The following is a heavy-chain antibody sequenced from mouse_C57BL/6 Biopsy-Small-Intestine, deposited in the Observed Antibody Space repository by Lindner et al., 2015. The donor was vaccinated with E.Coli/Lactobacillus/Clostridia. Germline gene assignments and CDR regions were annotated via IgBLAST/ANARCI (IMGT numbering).Heavy chain of an antibody. CDR3: ARWHGSSSYFDY. V-gene: IGHV1-81*01. CDR1: GYTFTSYG. D-gene: IGHD1-1*01. CDR2: IYPRSGNT. J-gene: IGHJ2*01. Sequence: VQLQESGAELARPGASVKLSCKASGYTFTSYGISWVKQRTGQGLEWIGEIYPRSGNTYYNEKFKGKATLTADKSSSTAYMELRSLTSEDSAVYFCARWHGSSSYFDYWGQGTTLTVSS.